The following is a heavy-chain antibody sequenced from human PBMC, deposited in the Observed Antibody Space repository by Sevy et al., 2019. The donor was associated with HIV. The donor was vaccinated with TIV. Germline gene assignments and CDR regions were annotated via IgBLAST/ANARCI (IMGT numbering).Heavy chain of an antibody. Sequence: ASVKVSCKVSGYTLTELSMHWVRQAPGKGLEWMGGFDPEDGETIYAQKFQGRVTMTEGTSTDTAYMELSSLRSEDTAVYYCATRTRPWGRIYAFDFWGQGTMVTVSS. CDR3: ATRTRPWGRIYAFDF. CDR1: GYTLTELS. V-gene: IGHV1-24*01. CDR2: FDPEDGET. D-gene: IGHD3-16*01. J-gene: IGHJ3*01.